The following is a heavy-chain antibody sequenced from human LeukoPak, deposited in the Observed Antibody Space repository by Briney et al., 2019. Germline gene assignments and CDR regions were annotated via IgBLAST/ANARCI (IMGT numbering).Heavy chain of an antibody. D-gene: IGHD2-21*02. CDR2: ISSSGSTI. Sequence: GGSLRLSCAASGFTFSDYYMSWIRQAPGKGLEWVSYISSSGSTIYYADSVKGRFTISRDNAKNSLYLQMNSLRAEDTAVYYCARDSVYCGGDCYPAPYYYYGMDVWGQGTTVTVSS. CDR3: ARDSVYCGGDCYPAPYYYYGMDV. CDR1: GFTFSDYY. J-gene: IGHJ6*02. V-gene: IGHV3-11*01.